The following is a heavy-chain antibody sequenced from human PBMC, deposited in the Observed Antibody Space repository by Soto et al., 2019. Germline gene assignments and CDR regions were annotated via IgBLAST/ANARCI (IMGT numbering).Heavy chain of an antibody. J-gene: IGHJ4*02. V-gene: IGHV4-31*03. CDR3: ASTDSSGYYFVY. D-gene: IGHD3-22*01. CDR1: GDFISSGGYY. Sequence: QVQLQESGPGLVKPSQTLSLTCTVSGDFISSGGYYWSWIRQLPGKGLEWIGYIYSSGTTYYNPSLKSRITISVEPSKNKFSLNLSSVTAADTAVYYCASTDSSGYYFVYWGQGTLVTVFS. CDR2: IYSSGTT.